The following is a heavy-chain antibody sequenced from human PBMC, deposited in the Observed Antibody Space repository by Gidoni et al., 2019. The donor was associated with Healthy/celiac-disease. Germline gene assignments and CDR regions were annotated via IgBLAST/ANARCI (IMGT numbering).Heavy chain of an antibody. CDR2: IKQDGSEK. V-gene: IGHV3-7*03. Sequence: EVQLVESGGGLVQPGGSLRLSCAASGFTFSSYWMSWVRQAPGKGLEWVANIKQDGSEKYYVDSVKGRFTISRDNAKNSLYLQMNSLRAEDTAVYYCARIILGYYDILTGYMGAFDIWGQGTMVTVSS. D-gene: IGHD3-9*01. J-gene: IGHJ3*02. CDR1: GFTFSSYW. CDR3: ARIILGYYDILTGYMGAFDI.